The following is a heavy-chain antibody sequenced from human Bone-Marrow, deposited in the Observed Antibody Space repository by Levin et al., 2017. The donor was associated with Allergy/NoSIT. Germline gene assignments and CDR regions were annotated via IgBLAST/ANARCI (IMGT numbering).Heavy chain of an antibody. Sequence: AASVKVSCKASGLTFRNSAVQWVRQARGQGLEWIGWIVVATGDRKYAQNFQRRVTITADVSTSTVYMELSSLRSEDTAMYYCDLQEGDGGTYDYWGQGTLVTVSS. CDR1: GLTFRNSA. CDR3: DLQEGDGGTYDY. D-gene: IGHD5-24*01. J-gene: IGHJ4*02. CDR2: IVVATGDR. V-gene: IGHV1-58*01.